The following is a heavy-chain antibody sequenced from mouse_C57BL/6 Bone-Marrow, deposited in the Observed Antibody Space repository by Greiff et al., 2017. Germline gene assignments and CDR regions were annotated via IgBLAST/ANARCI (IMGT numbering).Heavy chain of an antibody. Sequence: VQLQQSGAELVKPGASVKLSCKASGYTFTSYWMHWVKQRPGQGLEWIGYINPSSGYTKYNQKFKDKATLTADKSSSTAYMQLSSLTYEDSAVYYCASYSNCWYFGVWGTGTTVTVSS. CDR3: ASYSNCWYFGV. J-gene: IGHJ1*03. D-gene: IGHD2-5*01. CDR2: INPSSGYT. CDR1: GYTFTSYW. V-gene: IGHV1-7*01.